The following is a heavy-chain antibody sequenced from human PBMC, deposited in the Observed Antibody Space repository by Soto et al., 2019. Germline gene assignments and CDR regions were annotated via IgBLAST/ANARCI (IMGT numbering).Heavy chain of an antibody. J-gene: IGHJ4*02. V-gene: IGHV3-73*02. CDR1: GFTVGASA. CDR3: SRDDSDSFFN. D-gene: IGHD3-9*01. Sequence: EVQLVESGGGLVQPGGSLKLSCAASGFTVGASALQWVRQASGKGLEWLGRIGSKGETYATAYAASVKGRFTISRDDSKNTAYLQMTSLESEDTAVYYCSRDDSDSFFNWGRGTLVTVSS. CDR2: IGSKGETYAT.